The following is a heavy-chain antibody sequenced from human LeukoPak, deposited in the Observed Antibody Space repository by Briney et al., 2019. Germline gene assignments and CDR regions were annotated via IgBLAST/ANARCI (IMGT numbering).Heavy chain of an antibody. J-gene: IGHJ4*02. D-gene: IGHD3-3*01. CDR3: AKDPGVVRTFDY. CDR1: GFTFSSYG. CDR2: IRYDGSNK. Sequence: GGSLRLSCTASGFTFSSYGMHWVRQAPGKGLEWVAFIRYDGSNKYYADSVKGRFTISRDNSKNTLYLQMNSLRAEDTAVYYCAKDPGVVRTFDYWGQGTLVTVSS. V-gene: IGHV3-30*02.